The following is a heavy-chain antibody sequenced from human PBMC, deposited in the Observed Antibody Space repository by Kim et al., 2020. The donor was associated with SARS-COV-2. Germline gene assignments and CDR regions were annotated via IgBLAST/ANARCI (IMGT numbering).Heavy chain of an antibody. D-gene: IGHD3-22*01. CDR2: MSYDGRNE. V-gene: IGHV3-30*18. CDR1: GFTFSSYG. Sequence: GGSLRLSCTASGFTFSSYGMHWVRQAPGKGLEWVALMSYDGRNENYVDVVKGRFTISRDNGKNTLYLQMNSLRSEDTAVYYCAKDRHSSGYYFLDYWGQGTHVTVSS. CDR3: AKDRHSSGYYFLDY. J-gene: IGHJ4*02.